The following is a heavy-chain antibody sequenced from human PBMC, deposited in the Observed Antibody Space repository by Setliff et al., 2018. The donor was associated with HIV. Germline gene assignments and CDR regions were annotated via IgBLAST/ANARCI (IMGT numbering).Heavy chain of an antibody. CDR1: GYTFTDYY. V-gene: IGHV1-2*04. J-gene: IGHJ3*02. D-gene: IGHD3-10*01. Sequence: ASVTVSCKASGYTFTDYYIHWVRQAPGQGLEWMGWINPYSGGTNYAQNFQGWVTMTRDTSITTAYMELSRLTSDDTALYFCVREVRAAYKGPLWFGQSDPRPDTFDIWGQGTMVTVSS. CDR3: VREVRAAYKGPLWFGQSDPRPDTFDI. CDR2: INPYSGGT.